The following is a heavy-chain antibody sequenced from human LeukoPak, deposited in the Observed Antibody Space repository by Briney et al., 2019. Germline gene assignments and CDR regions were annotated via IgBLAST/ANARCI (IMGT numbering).Heavy chain of an antibody. Sequence: GSSVKVSCKASGGTFSSYAISWVRQAPGQGLEWMGRIIPILGIANYAQKFQGRVTITADKSTSTAYTELSSLRSEDTAVYYCARDRVGYYSSTSCPLDYWGQGTLVTVSS. D-gene: IGHD2-2*01. CDR2: IIPILGIA. CDR3: ARDRVGYYSSTSCPLDY. J-gene: IGHJ4*02. V-gene: IGHV1-69*04. CDR1: GGTFSSYA.